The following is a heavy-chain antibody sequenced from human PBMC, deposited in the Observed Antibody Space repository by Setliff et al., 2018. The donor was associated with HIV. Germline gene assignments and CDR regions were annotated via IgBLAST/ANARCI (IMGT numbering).Heavy chain of an antibody. CDR1: SGSISSYY. Sequence: SETLSLTCTVSSGSISSYYWIWIRQPPGKGLEWIGHIFYSGSTNHNPSLKSRVTRSVDTSKNQFSLKLSSVTAADTAVYYCARGKWLVQNFYSYYMDVWGKGTTVTVSS. D-gene: IGHD6-19*01. CDR3: ARGKWLVQNFYSYYMDV. J-gene: IGHJ6*03. V-gene: IGHV4-59*01. CDR2: IFYSGST.